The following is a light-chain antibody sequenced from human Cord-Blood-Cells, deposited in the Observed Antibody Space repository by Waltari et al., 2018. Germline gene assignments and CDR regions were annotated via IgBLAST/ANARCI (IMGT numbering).Light chain of an antibody. Sequence: QSVLTQPPSVSAAPGQKVTISCPGSSPNLGKNYASCYQQLPGTAPKLLLYDNNKRPSGIPDRFSGSKSGTSATLGITGLQTGDEADYYCGTWDSSLSAGVFGGGTKLTVL. V-gene: IGLV1-51*01. J-gene: IGLJ3*02. CDR3: GTWDSSLSAGV. CDR1: SPNLGKNY. CDR2: DNN.